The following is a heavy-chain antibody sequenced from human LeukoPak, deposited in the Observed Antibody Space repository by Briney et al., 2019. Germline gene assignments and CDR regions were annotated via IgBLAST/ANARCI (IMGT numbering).Heavy chain of an antibody. D-gene: IGHD2-2*01. CDR2: INGGGDAT. J-gene: IGHJ3*01. Sequence: GGSLRLSCTASGFTFNNNAMSWVRQAPGKGLEWGSAINGGGDATEYTDSVKSRFTISRDNSKNTLYLQMNSLRPEDTAVYYCARCTASCYANAFDVWGQGTLLTVSS. CDR1: GFTFNNNA. V-gene: IGHV3-23*01. CDR3: ARCTASCYANAFDV.